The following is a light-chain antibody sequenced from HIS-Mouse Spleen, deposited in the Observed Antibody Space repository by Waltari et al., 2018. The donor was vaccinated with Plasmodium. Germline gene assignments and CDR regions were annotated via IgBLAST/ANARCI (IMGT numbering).Light chain of an antibody. CDR1: TLGDKY. V-gene: IGLV3-1*01. CDR2: QDS. J-gene: IGLJ3*02. CDR3: QAWDSSTAV. Sequence: SYELTPPPSVSVSPGQTASITCPGDTLGDKYACWYQQKPGQSPVLVIYQDSKRPSGIPERFSGSNSGNTATLTISGTQAMDEADYYCQAWDSSTAVFGGGTKLTVL.